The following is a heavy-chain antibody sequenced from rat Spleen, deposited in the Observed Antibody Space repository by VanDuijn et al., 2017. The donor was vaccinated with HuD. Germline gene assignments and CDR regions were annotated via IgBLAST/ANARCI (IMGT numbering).Heavy chain of an antibody. CDR1: GFTFSPYF. V-gene: IGHV5-25*01. J-gene: IGHJ1*01. CDR2: ISTGGGKI. Sequence: EVQLVESGGGFVQPGRSMKLSCAASGFTFSPYFMAWVRQAPTQGLEWVASISTGGGKIYYRDSVKGRFTVSRDNTKTTLYLQMDSLRSEDTATYYCARHPQLGTYWYFDFWGPGTMVTVSS. CDR3: ARHPQLGTYWYFDF. D-gene: IGHD3-4*01.